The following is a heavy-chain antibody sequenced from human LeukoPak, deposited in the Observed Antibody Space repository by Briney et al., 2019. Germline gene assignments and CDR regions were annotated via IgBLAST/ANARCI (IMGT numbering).Heavy chain of an antibody. D-gene: IGHD2-2*01. J-gene: IGHJ4*02. V-gene: IGHV4-30-4*08. CDR1: GGSISSGDYY. CDR3: ARVYCSSTSCRFDY. CDR2: IYYSGST. Sequence: SQTLSLTCTVSGGSISSGDYYWSWIRQPPGKGLEWIGYIYYSGSTYYNPSLKSRVTISVDTSKNQFSLKPSSVTAADTAVYYCARVYCSSTSCRFDYWGQGTLVTVSS.